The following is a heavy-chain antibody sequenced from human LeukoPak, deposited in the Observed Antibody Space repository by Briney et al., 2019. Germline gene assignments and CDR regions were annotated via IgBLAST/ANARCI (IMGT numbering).Heavy chain of an antibody. CDR1: GFTFSSYW. CDR3: ARVPTIHYYFYHMDV. D-gene: IGHD1-1*01. V-gene: IGHV3-74*01. J-gene: IGHJ6*03. CDR2: IDSDGSGA. Sequence: GGSLRLSCAASGFTFSSYWMHWVRQAPGKGLVWVSRIDSDGSGATYADSVKGRFTISRDNARNTLYLQMTSLRAEDTAVYYCARVPTIHYYFYHMDVWGKGTTVTVSS.